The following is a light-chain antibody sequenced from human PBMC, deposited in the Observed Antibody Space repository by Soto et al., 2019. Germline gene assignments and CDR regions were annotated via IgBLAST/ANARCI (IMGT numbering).Light chain of an antibody. Sequence: EIVMTQSPATLSVSPGERATLSCRASQSVSSNLAWYQLKPGQAPRLLIYGASTRATGIPARFSGSGSGTEFTLTISSLQSEDFAVYYCQQYNNWLPLTFGGGTKVEIK. CDR2: GAS. CDR1: QSVSSN. V-gene: IGKV3-15*01. CDR3: QQYNNWLPLT. J-gene: IGKJ4*01.